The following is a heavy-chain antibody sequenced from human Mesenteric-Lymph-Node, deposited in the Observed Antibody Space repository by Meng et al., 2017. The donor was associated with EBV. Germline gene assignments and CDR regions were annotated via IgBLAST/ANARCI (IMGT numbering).Heavy chain of an antibody. V-gene: IGHV3-23*01. Sequence: EGTLLESGGGLVQPGGSLRLSCAASGFTFSNSAMSWVRQAPGKGLEWVSVISGSAGNTYYADSVKGRFTISRDLSNNTLYLQMNSLRAEDTAIYYCAKLLKYWGQGTLVTVSS. CDR1: GFTFSNSA. CDR3: AKLLKY. J-gene: IGHJ4*02. CDR2: ISGSAGNT.